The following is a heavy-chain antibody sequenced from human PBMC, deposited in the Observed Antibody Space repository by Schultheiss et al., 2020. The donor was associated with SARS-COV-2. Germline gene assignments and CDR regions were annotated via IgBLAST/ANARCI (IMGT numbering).Heavy chain of an antibody. Sequence: LRLSCTVSGGSISSGGYYWSWIRQHPGKGLEWIGYIYYSGSTYYNPSLKSRVTISVDTSKNQFSLKLSSVTAADTAVYYCARDSTVAGTHDAFDIWGQGTMVTVSS. CDR1: GGSISSGGYY. CDR3: ARDSTVAGTHDAFDI. V-gene: IGHV4-31*03. CDR2: IYYSGST. J-gene: IGHJ3*02. D-gene: IGHD6-19*01.